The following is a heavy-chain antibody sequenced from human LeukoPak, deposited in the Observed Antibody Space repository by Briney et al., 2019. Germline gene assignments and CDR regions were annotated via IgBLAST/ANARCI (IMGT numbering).Heavy chain of an antibody. V-gene: IGHV4-59*01. CDR2: IYNSGST. CDR3: VRDRELGS. Sequence: SETPSLTCTVSGGSIGIYYWSWIRQPPGKGLEWLGYIYNSGSTLYNPSLQSRVTISMDPSKNQFSLRLTPVIAADAAVYYCVRDRELGSWGQGTLVTVSS. J-gene: IGHJ4*02. CDR1: GGSIGIYY. D-gene: IGHD3-10*01.